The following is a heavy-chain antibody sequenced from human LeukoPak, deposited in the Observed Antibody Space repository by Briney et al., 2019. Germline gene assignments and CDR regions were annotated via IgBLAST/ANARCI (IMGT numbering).Heavy chain of an antibody. CDR2: MNPNSGNT. CDR1: GYTFTSYD. D-gene: IGHD3-9*01. J-gene: IGHJ3*02. Sequence: ASVKVSCKASGYTFTSYDINWVRQATGQGLEWMGWMNPNSGNTGYAQKFQGRVTITRNTSISTAYMELSSLRSEDTAVYYCATGRPALRYFDWYAFDIWGQGTMVTVSS. V-gene: IGHV1-8*03. CDR3: ATGRPALRYFDWYAFDI.